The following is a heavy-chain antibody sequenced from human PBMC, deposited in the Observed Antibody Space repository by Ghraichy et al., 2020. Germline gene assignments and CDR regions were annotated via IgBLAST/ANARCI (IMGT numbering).Heavy chain of an antibody. CDR2: SGSA. J-gene: IGHJ4*02. Sequence: SGSADYTDSVKGRFTISRDNSKNILYLHMRSLRAEDTATYYCAIYSGFNPSSYFFNSWGQRPLVTV. D-gene: IGHD3-9*01. CDR3: AIYSGFNPSSYFFNS. V-gene: IGHV3-23*01.